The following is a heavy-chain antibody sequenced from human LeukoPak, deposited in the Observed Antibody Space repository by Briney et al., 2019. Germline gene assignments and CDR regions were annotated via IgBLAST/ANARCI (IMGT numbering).Heavy chain of an antibody. V-gene: IGHV3-53*01. D-gene: IGHD3-10*01. J-gene: IGHJ4*02. Sequence: GGSLRLSCAASGFTVSTNYMSWVRQAPGKGLEWVSVIYSGGGTYYSDSVKGRFTISRDNSKNTLYLQMNSLRAEDTAVYYCAKDDLRSYYSGFDWGQGTLVTVSS. CDR1: GFTVSTNY. CDR2: IYSGGGT. CDR3: AKDDLRSYYSGFD.